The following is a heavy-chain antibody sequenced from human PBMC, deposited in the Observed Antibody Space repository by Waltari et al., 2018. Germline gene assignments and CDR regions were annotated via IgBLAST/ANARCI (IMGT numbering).Heavy chain of an antibody. Sequence: QVQLVQSGAEVKKPGASVKVSCKASGYTFTSYGISWVRQAPGQGLEWMGWISAYNGNTNYAQKLQGRVTMTTDTSTSTAYMELRSLRSDDTAVYYCARDLVVAGLTSYYYYVMDVWGQGTTVTVSS. CDR2: ISAYNGNT. J-gene: IGHJ6*02. CDR3: ARDLVVAGLTSYYYYVMDV. CDR1: GYTFTSYG. V-gene: IGHV1-18*01. D-gene: IGHD6-19*01.